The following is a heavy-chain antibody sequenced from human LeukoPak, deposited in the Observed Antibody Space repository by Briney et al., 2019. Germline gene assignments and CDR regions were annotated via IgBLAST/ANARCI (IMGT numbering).Heavy chain of an antibody. CDR3: ARLYYYDSSGYYYKDYYYYMDV. CDR2: IYPGDSDT. J-gene: IGHJ6*03. V-gene: IGHV5-51*01. D-gene: IGHD3-22*01. CDR1: GYNFTSYW. Sequence: GESLKISWKGSGYNFTSYWIGWVRQMPGKGLEWMWIIYPGDSDTRYSPSFQGQVTISADKSISTAYLQWSSLTASDTAMYYCARLYYYDSSGYYYKDYYYYMDVWGKGTTVTVSS.